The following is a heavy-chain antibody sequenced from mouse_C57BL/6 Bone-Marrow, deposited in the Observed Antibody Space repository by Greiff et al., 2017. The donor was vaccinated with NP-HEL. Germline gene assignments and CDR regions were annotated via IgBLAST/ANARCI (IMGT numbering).Heavy chain of an antibody. J-gene: IGHJ3*01. V-gene: IGHV1-50*01. D-gene: IGHD1-1*01. CDR1: GYTFTTYW. CDR3: ARKAYYGRSYEFAY. CDR2: IDPSDSYT. Sequence: VQLQQPGAELVKPGASVKLSCKASGYTFTTYWMQWVKQRPGQGLEWIGEIDPSDSYTKYNQKFKGKATLTVDTSSSTDNMQLSSLTSEDSAVYYCARKAYYGRSYEFAYWGQGTRVTVSA.